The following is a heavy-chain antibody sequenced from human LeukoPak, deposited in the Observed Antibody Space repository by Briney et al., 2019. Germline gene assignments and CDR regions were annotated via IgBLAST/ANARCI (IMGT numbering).Heavy chain of an antibody. D-gene: IGHD6-13*01. J-gene: IGHJ4*02. CDR2: IYQSGST. Sequence: KPSETPSLTCAVSGYSIRSDYYWGWIRQPPGKGLEWIGSIYQSGSTHYNPSLKSRVTISIDTSKNQFSLKLSSMTAADTAVYYCARNSSWYFDYWGQGTLVTVSS. V-gene: IGHV4-38-2*01. CDR1: GYSIRSDYY. CDR3: ARNSSWYFDY.